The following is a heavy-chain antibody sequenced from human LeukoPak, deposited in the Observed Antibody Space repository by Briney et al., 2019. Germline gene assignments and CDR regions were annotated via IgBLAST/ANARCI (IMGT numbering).Heavy chain of an antibody. CDR1: GGSFSGYY. J-gene: IGHJ4*02. V-gene: IGHV4-34*01. CDR2: INHSGST. Sequence: SETPSLTCAVYGGSFSGYYWSWIRQPPGKGLEWIGEINHSGSTNYNPSLKSRVTISVDTSKNQFSLKLSSVTAADTAVYYCARAQQGILWFGESYYFDYWGQGTLVTVSS. D-gene: IGHD3-10*01. CDR3: ARAQQGILWFGESYYFDY.